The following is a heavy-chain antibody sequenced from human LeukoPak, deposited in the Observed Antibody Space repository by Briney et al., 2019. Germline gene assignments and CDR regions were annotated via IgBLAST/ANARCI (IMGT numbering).Heavy chain of an antibody. CDR3: ASVGAIFGVVTATDY. Sequence: SETLSLTCTVSGGSISSSSYYWGWIRQPPGKGLEWIGSIYYSGSTYYNPSLKSRVTKSVDTSKNQFSLKLSSVTAADTAVYYCASVGAIFGVVTATDYWGQGTLVTVSS. J-gene: IGHJ4*02. V-gene: IGHV4-39*01. CDR2: IYYSGST. D-gene: IGHD3-3*01. CDR1: GGSISSSSYY.